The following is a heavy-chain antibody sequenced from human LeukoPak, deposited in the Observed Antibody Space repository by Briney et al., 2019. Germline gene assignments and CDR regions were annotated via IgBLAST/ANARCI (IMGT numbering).Heavy chain of an antibody. CDR3: ARYCSGGGCEDAFDI. V-gene: IGHV4-34*01. J-gene: IGHJ3*02. CDR1: GGSFSGYY. D-gene: IGHD2-15*01. Sequence: SRTLPLTCAVQGGSFSGYYWSWVRQPPGEGLEWIGEINHSGSTNCNPTLKSRVIISVDMSKNQFSLKLSSVTAADTAVYYCARYCSGGGCEDAFDIWGQGTMVTVSS. CDR2: INHSGST.